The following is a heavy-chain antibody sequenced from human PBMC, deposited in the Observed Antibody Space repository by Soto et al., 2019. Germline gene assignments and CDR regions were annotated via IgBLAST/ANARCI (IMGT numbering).Heavy chain of an antibody. V-gene: IGHV4-39*01. J-gene: IGHJ4*02. CDR1: GGSVSNSNYY. CDR2: VYYRGRS. CDR3: VSQRTSVLTQAYFDY. Sequence: SETLSLTCSVSGGSVSNSNYYWGWIRQSPGKGLEWIGSVYYRGRSYSKSSVKSRVTISVDTSKNQFSLNLNSVTASDTAVYYCVSQRTSVLTQAYFDYWGPGALVTVSS. D-gene: IGHD2-8*01.